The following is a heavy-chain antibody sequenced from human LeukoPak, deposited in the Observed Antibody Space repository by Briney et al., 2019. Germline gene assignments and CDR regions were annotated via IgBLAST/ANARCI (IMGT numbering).Heavy chain of an antibody. J-gene: IGHJ5*02. Sequence: PSETLSLTCTVSGSTISSFYWSWIRQPPGQGLAWIGYIYYSGSTKYNPSLKSRVTISADTSKNQLSLRLSSVTAADTAVYYCARGSWAPAMTTPPPDFDPWGQGTLVTVSS. V-gene: IGHV4-59*01. CDR1: GSTISSFY. D-gene: IGHD4-17*01. CDR3: ARGSWAPAMTTPPPDFDP. CDR2: IYYSGST.